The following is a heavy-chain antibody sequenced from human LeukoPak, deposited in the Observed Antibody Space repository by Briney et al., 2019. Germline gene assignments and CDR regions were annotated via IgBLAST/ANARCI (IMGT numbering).Heavy chain of an antibody. V-gene: IGHV1-18*01. D-gene: IGHD1-1*01. J-gene: IGHJ4*02. CDR3: ARRQGTTLNFDY. CDR1: GYTFSSYG. Sequence: RASVKVSCKASGYTFSSYGFSWVRQAPGQGLEGMGWINAYNGNTNYAQNLQGRVTMTTDTSTSTAYMELRSLRSDDTAVYYCARRQGTTLNFDYWGQGTLVTVSS. CDR2: INAYNGNT.